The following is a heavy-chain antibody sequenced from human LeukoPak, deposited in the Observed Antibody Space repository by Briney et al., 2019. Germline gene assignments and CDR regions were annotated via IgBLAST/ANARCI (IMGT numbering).Heavy chain of an antibody. CDR2: ISYDGSNK. CDR1: GFTFSSYA. J-gene: IGHJ4*02. CDR3: AKDSYYDYVWGSSRGLDY. D-gene: IGHD3-16*01. V-gene: IGHV3-30*04. Sequence: GGSLRLSCAASGFTFSSYAMHWVRQAPGKGLEWVAVISYDGSNKYYADSVKGRFTISRDNSKNTLYLQMNSLRAEDTAVYYCAKDSYYDYVWGSSRGLDYWGQGTLVTVSS.